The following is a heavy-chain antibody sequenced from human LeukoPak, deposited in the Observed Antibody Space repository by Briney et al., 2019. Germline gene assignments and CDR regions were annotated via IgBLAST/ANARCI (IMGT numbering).Heavy chain of an antibody. Sequence: GGSLRLSCAASGFTFDTYVMSWVRQAPGKGLEWVSSISGSGNYMYYKDSVKGRFTISRDNSKNTLLLQMNSLRAEDSAVYYCAKGGHPAVVTTRFDSWGQGTLVTVSS. D-gene: IGHD2-21*02. CDR3: AKGGHPAVVTTRFDS. CDR1: GFTFDTYV. CDR2: ISGSGNYM. J-gene: IGHJ5*01. V-gene: IGHV3-23*01.